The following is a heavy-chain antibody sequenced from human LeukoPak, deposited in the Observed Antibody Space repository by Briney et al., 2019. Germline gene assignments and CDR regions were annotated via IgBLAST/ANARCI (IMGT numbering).Heavy chain of an antibody. D-gene: IGHD3-10*01. Sequence: SETLSLTCAVYGGSLSGYYWSWIRQPPGKGLEWIGEINHSGSTNYNPSLKSRVTISVDTSKNQFSLKLSSVTAADTAVYYCARSYGSGQDYWGQGTLVTVSS. J-gene: IGHJ4*02. V-gene: IGHV4-34*01. CDR1: GGSLSGYY. CDR3: ARSYGSGQDY. CDR2: INHSGST.